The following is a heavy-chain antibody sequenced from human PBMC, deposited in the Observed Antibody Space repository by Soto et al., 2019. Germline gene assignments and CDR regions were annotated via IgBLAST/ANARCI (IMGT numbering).Heavy chain of an antibody. J-gene: IGHJ3*02. CDR3: AKGIPPYYDILTGYYTSAFDI. CDR1: GFTFSSYA. CDR2: ISGSGGST. D-gene: IGHD3-9*01. V-gene: IGHV3-23*01. Sequence: GGSLRLSCAASGFTFSSYAMSWVRQAPGKGLEWVSAISGSGGSTYYADSVKGRFTISRDNSKNTLYLQMNSLRAEDTAVYYCAKGIPPYYDILTGYYTSAFDIWGQGTMVTVSS.